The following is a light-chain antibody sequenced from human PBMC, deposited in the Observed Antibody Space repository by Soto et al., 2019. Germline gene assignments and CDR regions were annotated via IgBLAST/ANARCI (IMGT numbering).Light chain of an antibody. Sequence: QSFLSQPASVSGSPVQSITISCTGTSRDVCGYYHFSWYQLHPGKAPKLIVFEVSNRPSGVYYRFYGSKSGNKASLNISGLQAEDEADYFCSSYSMSXAYLVGTGTKVXV. CDR2: EVS. CDR3: SSYSMSXAYL. J-gene: IGLJ1*01. V-gene: IGLV2-14*01. CDR1: SRDVCGYYH.